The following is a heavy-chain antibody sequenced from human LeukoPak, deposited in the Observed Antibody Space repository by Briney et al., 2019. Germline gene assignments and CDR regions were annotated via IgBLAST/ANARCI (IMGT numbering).Heavy chain of an antibody. CDR2: IIPIFGTA. CDR1: GGTFSSYA. J-gene: IGHJ3*02. Sequence: AASVKVSCKASGGTFSSYAISWVRQAPGQGLEWMGRIIPIFGTANYAQKFQGRVTITTDESTSTAYMELSSLRSEDTAVDYCVGGVYYDYVCGSYRYKAAFDIWGQGTMVTVSS. V-gene: IGHV1-69*05. D-gene: IGHD3-16*02. CDR3: VGGVYYDYVCGSYRYKAAFDI.